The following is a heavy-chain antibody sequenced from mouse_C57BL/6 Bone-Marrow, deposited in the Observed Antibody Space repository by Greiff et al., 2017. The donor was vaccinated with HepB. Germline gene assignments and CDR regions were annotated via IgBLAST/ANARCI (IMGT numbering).Heavy chain of an antibody. J-gene: IGHJ2*01. D-gene: IGHD5-1*01. CDR2: ISDGGSYT. CDR3: ARDQGVPYYFDY. V-gene: IGHV5-4*01. CDR1: GFTFSSYA. Sequence: EVHLVESGGGLVKPGGSLKLSCAASGFTFSSYAMSWVRQTPEKRLEWVATISDGGSYTYYPDNVKGRFTISRDNAKNNLYLQMSHLKSEDTAMYYCARDQGVPYYFDYWGQGTTLTVSS.